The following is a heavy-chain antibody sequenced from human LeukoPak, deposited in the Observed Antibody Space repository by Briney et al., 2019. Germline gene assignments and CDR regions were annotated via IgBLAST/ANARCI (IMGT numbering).Heavy chain of an antibody. CDR2: IFPGDSDT. Sequence: ESLKISCKASGYSFSGYWIAWVRQMPGKGLEWMGIIFPGDSDTRYSPSFQGQVTISADKATSTVYLQWRTLRASDSAMYYCARQPGSGAWGQGTLVTVSS. CDR1: GYSFSGYW. V-gene: IGHV5-51*01. D-gene: IGHD1-14*01. J-gene: IGHJ5*02. CDR3: ARQPGSGA.